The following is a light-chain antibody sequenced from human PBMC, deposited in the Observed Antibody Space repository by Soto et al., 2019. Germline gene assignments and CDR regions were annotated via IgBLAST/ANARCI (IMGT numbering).Light chain of an antibody. CDR1: QSISSW. CDR3: QQYNNLYT. J-gene: IGKJ2*01. V-gene: IGKV1-5*03. Sequence: DIQMTQSPSTLSASVGDRVTITCRASQSISSWLAWYQQTPGKAPKLLIYKASSLESGVPSRFSGSGSGTEFTLTISSLQPDDFATYYCQQYNNLYTFGQGTKLEIK. CDR2: KAS.